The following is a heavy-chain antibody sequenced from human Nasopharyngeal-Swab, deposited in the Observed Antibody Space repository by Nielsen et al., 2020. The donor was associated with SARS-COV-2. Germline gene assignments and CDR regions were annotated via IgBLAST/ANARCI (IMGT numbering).Heavy chain of an antibody. V-gene: IGHV2-70*11. J-gene: IGHJ6*03. Sequence: IRQPPGKALEWLARIDWDDDKYYSTSLKATLTISKDTSKNQVVLTMTNMDPVDTATYYCARIRAGTVTTYYYYMDVWGKGTTVTVSS. CDR3: ARIRAGTVTTYYYYMDV. D-gene: IGHD4-11*01. CDR2: IDWDDDK.